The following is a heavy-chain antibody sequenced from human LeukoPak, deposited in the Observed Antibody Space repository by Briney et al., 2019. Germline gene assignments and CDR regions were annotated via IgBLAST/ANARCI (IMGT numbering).Heavy chain of an antibody. J-gene: IGHJ5*02. CDR2: ISAYNGNT. CDR1: GYTFTSYG. Sequence: ASVKVSCKASGYTFTSYGISWVRQAPGQGLEWMGWISAYNGNTNYAQKLQGRVTMTTDTSTSTAYMELRSLRSDDTAVYYCARILPYCSSTSCYSPTSLWFDPWGQGTLVTVSS. D-gene: IGHD2-2*02. CDR3: ARILPYCSSTSCYSPTSLWFDP. V-gene: IGHV1-18*01.